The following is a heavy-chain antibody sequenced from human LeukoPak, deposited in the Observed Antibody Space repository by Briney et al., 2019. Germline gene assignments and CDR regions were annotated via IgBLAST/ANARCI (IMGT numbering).Heavy chain of an antibody. CDR2: ISYDGSNK. Sequence: GRSLRLSCAASGFTFSSYGMHWVRQAPGKGLEWVAVISYDGSNKYYADSVKGRFTISRDNSKNTLYLQMNSLRAEDTAVYYCAKERLRYFDWFPTRDNWFDPWGQGTLVTVSS. V-gene: IGHV3-30*18. CDR3: AKERLRYFDWFPTRDNWFDP. D-gene: IGHD3-9*01. CDR1: GFTFSSYG. J-gene: IGHJ5*02.